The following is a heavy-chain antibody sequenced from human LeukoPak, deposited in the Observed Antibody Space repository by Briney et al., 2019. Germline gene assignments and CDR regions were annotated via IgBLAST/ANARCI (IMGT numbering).Heavy chain of an antibody. CDR2: IRGSGGST. CDR3: ARVSDSSGYYYPDY. V-gene: IGHV3-23*01. CDR1: GFTFSSYA. Sequence: PGGSLRLSCEVSGFTFSSYAMSWVRQAPGKGLEWVSVIRGSGGSTYYADSVKGRFTISRDNSKNTLYLQMNSLRAEDTAVYYCARVSDSSGYYYPDYWGQGTLVTVSS. D-gene: IGHD3-22*01. J-gene: IGHJ4*02.